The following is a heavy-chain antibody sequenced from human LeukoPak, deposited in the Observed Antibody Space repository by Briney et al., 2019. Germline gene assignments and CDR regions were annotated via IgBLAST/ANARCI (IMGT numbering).Heavy chain of an antibody. J-gene: IGHJ4*02. D-gene: IGHD6-13*01. V-gene: IGHV4-34*01. CDR1: GGSFTGYY. CDR2: INHSGGT. Sequence: SETLSLTCAVYGGSFTGYYCSWIRQPPGKAFEWIGEINHSGGTTYNPSLKGRVTISVDASKKQFSLKVSSVTAADTAVYYCARRGIAAAGDDDYWGQGTLVTVSS. CDR3: ARRGIAAAGDDDY.